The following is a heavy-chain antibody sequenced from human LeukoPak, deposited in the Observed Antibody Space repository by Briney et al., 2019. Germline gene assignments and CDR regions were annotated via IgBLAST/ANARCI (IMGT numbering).Heavy chain of an antibody. D-gene: IGHD6-13*01. J-gene: IGHJ2*01. CDR3: ARFDLSSPRHLDL. CDR2: ISDVGDGT. CDR1: GFTFSSYA. Sequence: GGSLRLSCAAAGFTFSSYAMSWVRQAPGKGLEWVSGISDVGDGTYYADSVKGRFTISRGNSKNTLFLQMNSLRAEDTAVYYCARFDLSSPRHLDLWGRGTLVTVSS. V-gene: IGHV3-23*01.